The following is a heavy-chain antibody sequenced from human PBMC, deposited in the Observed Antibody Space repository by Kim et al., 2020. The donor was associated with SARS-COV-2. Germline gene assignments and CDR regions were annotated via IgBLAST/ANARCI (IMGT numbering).Heavy chain of an antibody. CDR2: GGPT. Sequence: GGPTDYEDSVKGRFTISRDNAKNTLYLQMNSLRAEDSAVYYCARDPASGFWGQGTLFTVSS. CDR3: ARDPASGF. J-gene: IGHJ4*02. D-gene: IGHD3-10*01. V-gene: IGHV3-74*01.